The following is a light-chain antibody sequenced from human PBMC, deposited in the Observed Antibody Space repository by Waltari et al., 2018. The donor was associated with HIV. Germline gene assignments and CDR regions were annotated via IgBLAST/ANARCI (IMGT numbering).Light chain of an antibody. V-gene: IGKV4-1*01. J-gene: IGKJ2*01. CDR1: QSILSTAGIRHY. Sequence: DIVMTQSPDSLAVSLGERATINCKSSQSILSTAGIRHYLAWYQQRPGQAPNLLIYWASTRESGVPDRFSDSGSGTDFTLTISSLQAEDVAVYYCQQYYDTPYTFGQGTKLDI. CDR3: QQYYDTPYT. CDR2: WAS.